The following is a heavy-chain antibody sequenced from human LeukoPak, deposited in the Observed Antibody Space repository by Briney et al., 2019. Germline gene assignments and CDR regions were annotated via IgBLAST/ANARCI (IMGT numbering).Heavy chain of an antibody. CDR2: ISGTGAGA. CDR3: AKSRRYSVYYFDY. D-gene: IGHD2-15*01. J-gene: IGHJ4*02. Sequence: PGGSLRLSCAASGFTFGNYALSWVRQAPGKGLEWVSLISGTGAGADYADSVKGRFTISRDNSKNTLSLQMNSLRAEDTAVYYCAKSRRYSVYYFDYWGQGTLVTVSS. CDR1: GFTFGNYA. V-gene: IGHV3-23*01.